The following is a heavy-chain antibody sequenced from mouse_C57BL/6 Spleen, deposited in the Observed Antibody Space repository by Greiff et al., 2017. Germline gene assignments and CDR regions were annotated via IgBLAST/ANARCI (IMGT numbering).Heavy chain of an antibody. CDR3: ARGNYDYDAGGYFDY. J-gene: IGHJ2*01. V-gene: IGHV1-61*01. D-gene: IGHD2-4*01. CDR1: GYTFTSYW. Sequence: QVQLQQPGAELVRPGSSVKLSCKASGYTFTSYWMDWVKQRPGQGLEWIGNIYPSDSEPNYNQKFKDKATLTVDKSSSTAYMQLSSLTSEDSAVYYCARGNYDYDAGGYFDYWGQGTTLTVSS. CDR2: IYPSDSEP.